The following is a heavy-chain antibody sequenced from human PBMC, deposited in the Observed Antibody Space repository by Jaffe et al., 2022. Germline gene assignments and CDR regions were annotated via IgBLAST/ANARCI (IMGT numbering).Heavy chain of an antibody. CDR2: IYYSGST. CDR3: ASRDYIWGSYPSPFDY. CDR1: GGSISSSSYY. Sequence: QLQLQESGPGLVKPSETLSLTCTVSGGSISSSSYYWGWIRQPPGKGLEWIGSIYYSGSTYYNPSLKSRVTISVDTSKNQFSLKLSSVTAADTAVYYCASRDYIWGSYPSPFDYWGQGTLVTVSS. D-gene: IGHD3-16*01. V-gene: IGHV4-39*01. J-gene: IGHJ4*02.